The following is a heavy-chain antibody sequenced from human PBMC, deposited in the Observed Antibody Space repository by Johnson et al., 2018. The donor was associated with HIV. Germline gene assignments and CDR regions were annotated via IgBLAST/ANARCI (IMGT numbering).Heavy chain of an antibody. CDR2: IKSKTDGGTT. Sequence: MQLVESGGGLVQPGGSLRLSCAASGFTFSNAWMSWVRQAPGKGLEWVGRIKSKTDGGTTDYAASVKGRFTISRDDSKNTLYLQMNSLKTEDTAVYYCARGLVAGNDAFDIWGQGTMVTVSS. CDR3: ARGLVAGNDAFDI. D-gene: IGHD6-13*01. CDR1: GFTFSNAW. V-gene: IGHV3-15*01. J-gene: IGHJ3*02.